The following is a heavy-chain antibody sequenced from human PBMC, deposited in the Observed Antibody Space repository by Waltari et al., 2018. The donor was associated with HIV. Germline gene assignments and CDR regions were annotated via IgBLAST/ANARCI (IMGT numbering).Heavy chain of an antibody. D-gene: IGHD3-22*01. CDR1: GGTFSNYA. Sequence: QVQLVQSGAEVKKPGSSVKVSCKASGGTFSNYAVSWVRQAPGQGLEWMGGIIPIFGTTNYAQNFQGRVTITADESTRTAYMNLSSLRSEDTAVYYCASGGGNSNGSAFDIWGQGTMVTVSS. J-gene: IGHJ3*02. V-gene: IGHV1-69*01. CDR3: ASGGGNSNGSAFDI. CDR2: IIPIFGTT.